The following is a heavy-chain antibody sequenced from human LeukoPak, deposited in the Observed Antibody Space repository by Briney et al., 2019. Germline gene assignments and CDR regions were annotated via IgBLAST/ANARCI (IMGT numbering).Heavy chain of an antibody. V-gene: IGHV1-18*01. CDR2: ISAYNGNT. CDR3: ARDDALVATGSFDY. CDR1: GYTFTSYG. Sequence: GSVKVSCKASGYTFTSYGINWVRQAPGQGLEWMGWISAYNGNTNYAQKLQGRVTMTTDTSTSTAYMELRSLRSDDTAVYYCARDDALVATGSFDYWGQGTLVTVSS. J-gene: IGHJ4*02. D-gene: IGHD5-12*01.